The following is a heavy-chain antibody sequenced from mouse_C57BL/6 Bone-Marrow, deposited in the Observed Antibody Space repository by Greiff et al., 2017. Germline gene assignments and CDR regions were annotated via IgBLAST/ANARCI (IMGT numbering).Heavy chain of an antibody. CDR2: IDPSDSYT. D-gene: IGHD1-1*01. J-gene: IGHJ4*01. V-gene: IGHV1-69*01. CDR3: ARCRYGSSLYYAMDY. Sequence: QVQLQQPGAELVMPGASVKLSCKASGYTFTSYWMHWVKQRPGQGLEWIGEIDPSDSYTNYNQKFKGKSTLTVDKSSSTAYMQLSSLTSEDSAVYYCARCRYGSSLYYAMDYWGQGTSVTVSS. CDR1: GYTFTSYW.